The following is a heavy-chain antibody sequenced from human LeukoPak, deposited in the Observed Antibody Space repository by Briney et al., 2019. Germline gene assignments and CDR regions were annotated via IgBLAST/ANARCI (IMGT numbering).Heavy chain of an antibody. CDR1: SISRSD. CDR3: ARGDFWSRAPTV. V-gene: IGHV4-59*01. Sequence: SISRSDWSWIRKSPGTGLRWIGYIYYTGRADYNPSLKSRVFMSVDTSKNQFSLRVNSMTAAHTAVYYCARGDFWSRAPTVWGQGTLVTGSS. D-gene: IGHD3-3*01. CDR2: IYYTGRA. J-gene: IGHJ4*02.